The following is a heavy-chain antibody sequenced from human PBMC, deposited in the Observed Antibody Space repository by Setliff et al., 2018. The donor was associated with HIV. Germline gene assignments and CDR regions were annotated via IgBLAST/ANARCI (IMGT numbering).Heavy chain of an antibody. CDR1: GGSFNGYS. CDR3: ARGKWDAFDI. CDR2: IYYSGST. Sequence: SETLSLTCAVYGGSFNGYSWTWIRQPPGKGLEWIGYIYYSGSTYYNPSLKSRVTISVDTSKNQFSLKLSSVTAADTAVYYCARGKWDAFDIWGQGTMVTVSS. D-gene: IGHD1-26*01. V-gene: IGHV4-34*01. J-gene: IGHJ3*02.